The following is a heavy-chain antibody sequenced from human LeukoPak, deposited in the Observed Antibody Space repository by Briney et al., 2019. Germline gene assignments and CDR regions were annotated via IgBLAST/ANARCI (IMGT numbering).Heavy chain of an antibody. Sequence: GGSLRLSCAASGLTFSAYWGNWVRQAPGKGLEWVADIEQDGSEKNYVDSVKGRFTISRDNSKNTLYLQMNSLRAEDTAVYYCARENMVRGVRHFDYWGQGTLVTVSS. CDR3: ARENMVRGVRHFDY. CDR2: IEQDGSEK. J-gene: IGHJ4*02. CDR1: GLTFSAYW. D-gene: IGHD3-10*01. V-gene: IGHV3-7*01.